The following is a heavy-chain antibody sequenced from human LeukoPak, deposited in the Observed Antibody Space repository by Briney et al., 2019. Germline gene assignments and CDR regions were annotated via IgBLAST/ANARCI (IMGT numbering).Heavy chain of an antibody. CDR2: INWNSGSV. V-gene: IGHV3-9*01. CDR3: AREGYSSSSLYYYYYYMDV. J-gene: IGHJ6*03. CDR1: GFTFDDYA. Sequence: GGSLRLSCVASGFTFDDYAMHWVRQAPGKGLECVAGINWNSGSVGYADSVKGRFTISRDNAKNSLYLQMNSLRAEDTAVYYCAREGYSSSSLYYYYYYMDVWGKGTTVTVS. D-gene: IGHD6-6*01.